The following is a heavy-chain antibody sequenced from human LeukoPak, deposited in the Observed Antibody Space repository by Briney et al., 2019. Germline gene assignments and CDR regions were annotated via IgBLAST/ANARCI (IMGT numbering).Heavy chain of an antibody. V-gene: IGHV3-74*01. J-gene: IGHJ6*02. CDR1: GFTFSSYW. CDR2: INSDGSST. Sequence: PGGSLRLSCAASGFTFSSYWMHWVRQAPGKGLVWVSRINSDGSSTSYADSVKGRFTISRDNAKNTLYLQMNSLRAEDTAVYYCASTKGYCSGGSCQTDYYYYGMDVWGQGTTVTVSS. D-gene: IGHD2-15*01. CDR3: ASTKGYCSGGSCQTDYYYYGMDV.